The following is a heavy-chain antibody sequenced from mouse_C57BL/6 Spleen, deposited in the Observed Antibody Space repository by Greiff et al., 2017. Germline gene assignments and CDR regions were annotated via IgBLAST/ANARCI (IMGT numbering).Heavy chain of an antibody. Sequence: EVQLQQSGPELVKPGASVKISCKASGYTFTDYYMNWVKQSHGKSLEWIGDINPNNGGTSYNQKFKGKATLTVDKSSSTAYMELRSLTSEDSAVYYCAFILDYWGQGTTLTVSS. J-gene: IGHJ2*01. CDR2: INPNNGGT. CDR1: GYTFTDYY. D-gene: IGHD1-1*01. V-gene: IGHV1-26*01. CDR3: AFILDY.